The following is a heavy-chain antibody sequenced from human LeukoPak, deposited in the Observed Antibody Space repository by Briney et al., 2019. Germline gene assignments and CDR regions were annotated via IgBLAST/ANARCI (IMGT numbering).Heavy chain of an antibody. V-gene: IGHV4-59*01. CDR1: GGSISIYY. Sequence: SETLSLTCTVSGGSISIYYWSWLRQPPGKGLEWIGYIYYSGSTNYNPSLKSRVHISVETSKNQFSLKLSSVTAADTAVYYCARSSHIAAAGTGPYYYYYYYMDVWGKGTTVTVSS. CDR2: IYYSGST. CDR3: ARSSHIAAAGTGPYYYYYYYMDV. J-gene: IGHJ6*03. D-gene: IGHD6-13*01.